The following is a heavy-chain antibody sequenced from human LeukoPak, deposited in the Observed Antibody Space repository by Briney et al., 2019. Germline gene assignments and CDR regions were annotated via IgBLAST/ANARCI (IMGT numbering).Heavy chain of an antibody. Sequence: SSETLSLTCTVSGGSISSSSYYWGWIRQPPGKGLEWIVSIYYSGSTYYNPSLKSRVTISVDTSKNQFSLKLSSVTAADTAVYYCARHVPKTYYYGSGSPHYFDYWGQGILVTVSS. J-gene: IGHJ4*02. CDR2: IYYSGST. CDR3: ARHVPKTYYYGSGSPHYFDY. V-gene: IGHV4-39*01. D-gene: IGHD3-10*01. CDR1: GGSISSSSYY.